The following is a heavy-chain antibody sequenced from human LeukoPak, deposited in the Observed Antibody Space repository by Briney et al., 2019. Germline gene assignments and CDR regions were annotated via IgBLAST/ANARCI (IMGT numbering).Heavy chain of an antibody. D-gene: IGHD3-10*01. CDR3: ARLGRFGALLPYYYYMDV. Sequence: PSETLSLTCTVSGGSISSGSHYWTCIQQPAGKGLEYIGRVYSSGSTDSNPSLRSRLTMSVDTSKNQLSLKLTSVTAADTAVYYCARLGRFGALLPYYYYMDVWGKGTTVTVSS. CDR1: GGSISSGSHY. J-gene: IGHJ6*03. V-gene: IGHV4-61*02. CDR2: VYSSGST.